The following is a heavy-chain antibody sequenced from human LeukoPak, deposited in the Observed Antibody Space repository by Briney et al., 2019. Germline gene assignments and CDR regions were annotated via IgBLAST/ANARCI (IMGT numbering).Heavy chain of an antibody. CDR3: AELGITMIGGV. CDR2: ISSSRSTI. D-gene: IGHD3-10*02. CDR1: GFTFSSYE. V-gene: IGHV3-48*03. J-gene: IGHJ6*04. Sequence: GGSLRLSWAALGFTFSSYEINWVRQPPGKGLGWVSYISSSRSTIYYADSVKGRFTISRDNAKNSLYLQMNSLRAEDTAVYYCAELGITMIGGVWGKGTTVTISS.